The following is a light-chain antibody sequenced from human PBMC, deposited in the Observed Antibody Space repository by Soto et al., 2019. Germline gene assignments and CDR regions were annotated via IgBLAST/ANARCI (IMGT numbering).Light chain of an antibody. CDR2: GAS. CDR3: HQYLNWPQA. J-gene: IGKJ1*01. Sequence: ETVMTQSPATLSVSQGERVTLSCRASESVSTYLAWYQQKPGQAPRLLIYGASARATGIPDRFSGSGSGTEFTLIISNLQPEDFALYYCHQYLNWPQAFGQGTKVEIK. V-gene: IGKV3-15*01. CDR1: ESVSTY.